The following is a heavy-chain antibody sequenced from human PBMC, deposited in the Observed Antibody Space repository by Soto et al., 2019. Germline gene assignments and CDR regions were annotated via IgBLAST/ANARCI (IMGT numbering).Heavy chain of an antibody. Sequence: DVQLVESGGGLVQPGGSLKLSCAASGFSFSSSAMHWVRQASGKGLEWVGRIRSEGNSYAIEYAASVKGRFTISRDDSQSTAYLQMNSLKIEDTAVYYCTRPHSRSKDDFYYYGLDVWGQGTTVTVSS. D-gene: IGHD6-13*01. CDR1: GFSFSSSA. CDR3: TRPHSRSKDDFYYYGLDV. V-gene: IGHV3-73*02. CDR2: IRSEGNSYAI. J-gene: IGHJ6*02.